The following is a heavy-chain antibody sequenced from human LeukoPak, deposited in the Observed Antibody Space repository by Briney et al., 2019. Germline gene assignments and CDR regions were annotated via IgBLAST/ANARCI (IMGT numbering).Heavy chain of an antibody. CDR1: GYSISSGYY. CDR3: ARAGLRYCSSTSCYNFDY. CDR2: IHHSGST. J-gene: IGHJ4*02. D-gene: IGHD2-2*02. V-gene: IGHV4-38-2*01. Sequence: SETLSLTCAVSGYSISSGYYWGWIRQPPGKGLEWIGSIHHSGSTYYNPSLKSRVTISVDTSKNQFSLKLSSVTAADTAVYYCARAGLRYCSSTSCYNFDYWGQGTLVTVSS.